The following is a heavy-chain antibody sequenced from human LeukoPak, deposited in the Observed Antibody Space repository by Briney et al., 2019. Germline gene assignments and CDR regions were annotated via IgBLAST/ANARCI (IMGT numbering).Heavy chain of an antibody. V-gene: IGHV4-39*01. CDR1: GGSISSSSYY. D-gene: IGHD3-22*01. CDR2: IYYSGST. J-gene: IGHJ3*02. Sequence: PSETLSPTCTVSGGSISSSSYYWGWIRQPPGKGLEWIGSIYYSGSTYYNPSLKSRVTISVDTSKNQFSLKLSSVTAADTAVYYCASPTYYDSSGYTPKDAFDIWGQGTMVTVSS. CDR3: ASPTYYDSSGYTPKDAFDI.